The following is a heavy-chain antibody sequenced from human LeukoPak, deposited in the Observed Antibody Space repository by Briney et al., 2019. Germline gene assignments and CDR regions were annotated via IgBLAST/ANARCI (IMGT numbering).Heavy chain of an antibody. D-gene: IGHD6-13*01. J-gene: IGHJ4*02. CDR1: GFTFSSYS. CDR2: ISSSSSTI. V-gene: IGHV3-48*01. Sequence: AGGSLGLSCAASGFTFSSYSMNWVRQAPGKGLEWVSYISSSSSTIYCADSVKGRFTISRDNAKNSLYLQMNSLRAEDTAVYYCARDDGSSWYNFDYWGQGTLVTVSS. CDR3: ARDDGSSWYNFDY.